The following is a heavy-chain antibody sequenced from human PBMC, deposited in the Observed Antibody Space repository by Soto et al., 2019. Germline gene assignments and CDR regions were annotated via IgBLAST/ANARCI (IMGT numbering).Heavy chain of an antibody. D-gene: IGHD2-2*01. CDR2: ISYDGSNK. V-gene: IGHV3-30*18. J-gene: IGHJ6*02. CDR3: AKDRVPAAKDYYARDV. CDR1: GFTFSSYG. Sequence: QVQLVESGGGVVQPGWSLRLSCAASGFTFSSYGMHWVRQAPGKGLEWVAVISYDGSNKYYADSVKGRFTISRDNSKNTLYPQMNSLRAEDTAVYYCAKDRVPAAKDYYARDVWGQGTTVTVSS.